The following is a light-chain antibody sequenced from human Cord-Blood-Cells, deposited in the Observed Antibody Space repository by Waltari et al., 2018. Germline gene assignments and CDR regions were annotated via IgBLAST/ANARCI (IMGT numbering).Light chain of an antibody. Sequence: QSALTQPASVSVSPGQSITISCTGTRSDVGGYHLFSWYQQHPGKAPKLMIYVVSKRPSGVSNRFSGSKSGNTASLTISGLQAEDEADYYCSSYTSSSTYVFGTGTKVTVL. V-gene: IGLV2-14*01. CDR1: RSDVGGYHL. J-gene: IGLJ1*01. CDR3: SSYTSSSTYV. CDR2: VVS.